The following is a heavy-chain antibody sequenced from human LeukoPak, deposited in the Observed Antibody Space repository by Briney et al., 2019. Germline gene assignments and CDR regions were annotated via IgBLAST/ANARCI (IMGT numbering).Heavy chain of an antibody. Sequence: GGSLRLSCAATGFTSVNYAMSWVRQAPGKGLEWVSAISGSGGSTYYADSVKGRFTISRDNSKNTLHLQMNSLRAGDTAIYYCAKAQVGAILHAFDIWGQGTMVTVSS. CDR1: GFTSVNYA. J-gene: IGHJ3*02. CDR2: ISGSGGST. D-gene: IGHD1-26*01. CDR3: AKAQVGAILHAFDI. V-gene: IGHV3-23*01.